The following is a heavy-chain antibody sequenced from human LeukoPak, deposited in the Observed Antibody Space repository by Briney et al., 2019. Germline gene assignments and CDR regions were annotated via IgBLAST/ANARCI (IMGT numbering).Heavy chain of an antibody. V-gene: IGHV4-34*01. CDR2: INNRGTT. J-gene: IGHJ4*02. D-gene: IGHD5-12*01. CDR3: ARVPLWWLTPFDF. CDR1: GGSLSPHY. Sequence: SETLSLSCAVSGGSLSPHYWSWIRRPLGKGLEWIGEINNRGTTNYSPSLRGRATISVDTSKNQFSLRLTSVTAADTAMYYCARVPLWWLTPFDFWGQGTLATVSS.